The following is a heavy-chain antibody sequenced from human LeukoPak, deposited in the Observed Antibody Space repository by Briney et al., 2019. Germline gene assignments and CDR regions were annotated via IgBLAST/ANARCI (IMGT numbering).Heavy chain of an antibody. V-gene: IGHV3-23*01. Sequence: GGSLRLSCAASGFTFNNYAMTWVRQAPGKGLEWVSTFTGSGGSTYYADSVKGRFTISRDNSENTLYLQMNSLRADDTAVYYCAEGTCSSKSCYDFDYWGQGTLVTVSS. CDR3: AEGTCSSKSCYDFDY. J-gene: IGHJ4*02. CDR2: FTGSGGST. CDR1: GFTFNNYA. D-gene: IGHD2-2*01.